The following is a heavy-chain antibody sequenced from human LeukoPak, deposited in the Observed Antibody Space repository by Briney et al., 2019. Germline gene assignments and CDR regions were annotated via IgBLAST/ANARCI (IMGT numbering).Heavy chain of an antibody. CDR3: AKDSVVSGWYYVDH. CDR1: GFTFDKYA. V-gene: IGHV3-43*02. J-gene: IGHJ4*02. CDR2: ITGDGGST. Sequence: GGSLRLSCAASGFTFDKYAMHWVRQAPGKGLEWVSLITGDGGSTYYADSVKGRFTVSRDNSKNSLYLQMNSLRTEDTALYYCAKDSVVSGWYYVDHWGQGTLVTVSS. D-gene: IGHD6-19*01.